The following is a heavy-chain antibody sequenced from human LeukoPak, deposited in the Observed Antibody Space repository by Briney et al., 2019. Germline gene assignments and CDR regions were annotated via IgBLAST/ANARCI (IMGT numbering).Heavy chain of an antibody. CDR2: ISAYNGNT. V-gene: IGHV1-18*01. CDR1: GYTFTSYG. D-gene: IGHD2-2*02. J-gene: IGHJ6*02. Sequence: ASVKVSCKASGYTFTSYGISWVRQAPGQGLEWMGWISAYNGNTNYAQKPQGRVTMTTDTSTSTAYMELRSLRSDDTAVYYCARDWAPAAIPGYYYYGMDVWGQGTTVTVSS. CDR3: ARDWAPAAIPGYYYYGMDV.